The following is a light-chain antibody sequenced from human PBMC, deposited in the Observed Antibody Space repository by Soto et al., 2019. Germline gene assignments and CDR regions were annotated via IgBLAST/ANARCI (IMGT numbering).Light chain of an antibody. CDR3: MQYGSSPRT. CDR2: AAY. CDR1: QGISSY. V-gene: IGKV1-8*01. J-gene: IGKJ1*01. Sequence: AIRMTQSPSSFSASTGDRVTITCRASQGISSYLAWYQQKPGKAHKLLIYAAYTLQSGVQSRFSGSGSGTDFTLTIRGLEPDDLAVYYCMQYGSSPRTFGRGTKVDI.